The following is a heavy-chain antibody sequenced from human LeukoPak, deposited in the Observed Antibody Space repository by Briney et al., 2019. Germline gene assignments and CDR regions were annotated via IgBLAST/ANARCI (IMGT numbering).Heavy chain of an antibody. CDR2: ISNSGNYA. CDR1: RFTFSDYY. D-gene: IGHD2-2*01. CDR3: ARADRTSWFDY. J-gene: IGHJ4*02. Sequence: GGSLRLSCAASRFTFSDYYMVWIRQAPGKGLEWISYISNSGNYANYAGSVKGRFTISRDNAKNSLSLQMNSLRPDDTAVYYCARADRTSWFDYWGQGILVTVSS. V-gene: IGHV3-11*05.